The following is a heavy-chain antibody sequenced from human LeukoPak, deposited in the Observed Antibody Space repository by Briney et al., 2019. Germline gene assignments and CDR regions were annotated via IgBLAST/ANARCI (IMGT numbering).Heavy chain of an antibody. CDR3: ARAGCSGGVCLYYFDY. V-gene: IGHV3-53*04. CDR1: GFTFSSYA. CDR2: LYSGGTT. D-gene: IGHD2-8*02. Sequence: GGSLRLSCAASGFTFSSYAMSWVRQAPGKGLEWVSVLYSGGTTYYADSVKGRFTISRHNSKNTLYLQMNSLRAEDTAVYYCARAGCSGGVCLYYFDYWGQGTLVTVAS. J-gene: IGHJ4*02.